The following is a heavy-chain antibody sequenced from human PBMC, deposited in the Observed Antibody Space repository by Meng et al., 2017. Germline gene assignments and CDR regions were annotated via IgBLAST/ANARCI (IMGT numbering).Heavy chain of an antibody. CDR3: AREGPCGGDCSGFDY. V-gene: IGHV1-69*01. D-gene: IGHD2-21*02. J-gene: IGHJ4*02. Sequence: QGPRVQFGGEVKRPGSSVKVSCKASGGTFSSYAISWVRQAPGQGLEWMGGIIPIFGTANYAQKFQGRVTITADESTSTAYMELSSLRSEDTAVYYCAREGPCGGDCSGFDYWGQGTLVTVSS. CDR1: GGTFSSYA. CDR2: IIPIFGTA.